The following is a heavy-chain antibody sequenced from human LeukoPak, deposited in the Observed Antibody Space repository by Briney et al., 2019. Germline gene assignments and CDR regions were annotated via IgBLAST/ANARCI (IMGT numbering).Heavy chain of an antibody. CDR2: INPNSGVT. D-gene: IGHD3-9*01. J-gene: IGHJ4*02. V-gene: IGHV1-2*02. CDR3: ARTYYDILTGSIDY. CDR1: GYTFTGYY. Sequence: GASVKVSCKASGYTFTGYYMHWVRQAPGQGLEWMGWINPNSGVTDYAQKFQGRVTMTRDTSISTAYMEVSSLRSDDTAVYYCARTYYDILTGSIDYWGQGTLVTVSS.